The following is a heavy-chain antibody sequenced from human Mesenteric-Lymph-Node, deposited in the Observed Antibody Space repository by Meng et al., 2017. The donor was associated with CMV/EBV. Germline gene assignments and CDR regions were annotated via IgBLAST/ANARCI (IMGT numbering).Heavy chain of an antibody. CDR1: GGSISSSNG. Sequence: SGGSISSSNGWSWVRQPPGKGLEWIGEIYHSGSTNYNPSLKSRVTISVDKSKNQFSLKLSSVTAADTAVYYCARGLGYSSGWTIDYWGQGTLVTVSS. D-gene: IGHD6-19*01. CDR3: ARGLGYSSGWTIDY. J-gene: IGHJ4*02. CDR2: IYHSGST. V-gene: IGHV4-4*02.